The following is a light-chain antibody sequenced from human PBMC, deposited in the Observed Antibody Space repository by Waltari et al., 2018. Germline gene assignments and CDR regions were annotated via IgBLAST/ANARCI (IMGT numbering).Light chain of an antibody. V-gene: IGKV2-30*01. Sequence: DVVMTQSPLSLSATLGQPASFSCRSGQSLVCSDGNTYLSWFQQRPGQSPRRLIYRISTRDSGVPDRFSGSGSGTDFTLKISRVEADDVVVYYCMQAVHWPYTFGQGTKLEIK. CDR3: MQAVHWPYT. J-gene: IGKJ2*01. CDR2: RIS. CDR1: QSLVCSDGNTY.